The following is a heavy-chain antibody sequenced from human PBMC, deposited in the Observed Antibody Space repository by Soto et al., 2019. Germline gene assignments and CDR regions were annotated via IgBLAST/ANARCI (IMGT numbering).Heavy chain of an antibody. CDR1: GYTFTSYD. D-gene: IGHD3-3*01. J-gene: IGHJ6*02. Sequence: GSVKVSCKSSGYTFTSYDINWVRQATGQGLEWMGWMNPNSGNTGYAQKFQGRVTMTRNTSISTAYMELSRLRSEDTAVYYCARGPPNDFWSGFGYHYYGMDVWGQGTTVTVSS. CDR2: MNPNSGNT. V-gene: IGHV1-8*01. CDR3: ARGPPNDFWSGFGYHYYGMDV.